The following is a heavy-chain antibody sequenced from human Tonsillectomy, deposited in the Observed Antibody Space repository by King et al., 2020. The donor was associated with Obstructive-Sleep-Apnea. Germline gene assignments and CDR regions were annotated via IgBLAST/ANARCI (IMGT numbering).Heavy chain of an antibody. D-gene: IGHD3-3*01. J-gene: IGHJ4*02. CDR3: ARVGSQDYNFWSGYYYFDY. CDR2: IFHSRTT. V-gene: IGHV4-38-2*02. Sequence: QLQESGPGLVKPSETLSLNCTVSGYSISSGYYWGWVRQPPGKGLEWIGTIFHSRTTYYNPSLESRVTISGDTSKNQFSLQLTSVAAADTAVYYCARVGSQDYNFWSGYYYFDYWGQGTLVTVSS. CDR1: GYSISSGYY.